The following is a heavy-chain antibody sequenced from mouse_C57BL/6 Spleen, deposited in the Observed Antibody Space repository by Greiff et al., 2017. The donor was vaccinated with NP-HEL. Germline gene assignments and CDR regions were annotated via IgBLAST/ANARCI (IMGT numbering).Heavy chain of an antibody. D-gene: IGHD4-1*01. CDR3: ERGAMGPYFDY. Sequence: QVQLKQSGAELARPGASVKLSCTASGYTFTSYGISWVKQRTGQGLEWIGEIYPRSGNTYYNEKFKGKATLTGDKSSSTAYMELRSPTSEDSAVYFCERGAMGPYFDYWGQGTTLTVAS. J-gene: IGHJ2*01. V-gene: IGHV1-81*01. CDR1: GYTFTSYG. CDR2: IYPRSGNT.